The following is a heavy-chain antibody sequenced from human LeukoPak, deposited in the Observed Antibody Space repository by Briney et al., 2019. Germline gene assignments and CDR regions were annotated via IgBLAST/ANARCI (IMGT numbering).Heavy chain of an antibody. CDR3: AKANYYDSSGYPSRTYYYYGMDV. Sequence: GGSLRLSCAASGFTFSSYGMHWVRQAPGKGLEWVAVISYDGSNKYYADSVKGRFTISRDNSKNTLYLQMNNLRAEDTAVYYCAKANYYDSSGYPSRTYYYYGMDVWGQGTTVTVSS. D-gene: IGHD3-22*01. J-gene: IGHJ6*02. CDR2: ISYDGSNK. V-gene: IGHV3-30*18. CDR1: GFTFSSYG.